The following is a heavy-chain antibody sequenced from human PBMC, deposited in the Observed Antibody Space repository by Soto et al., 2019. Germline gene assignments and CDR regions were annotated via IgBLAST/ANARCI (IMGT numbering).Heavy chain of an antibody. D-gene: IGHD5-12*01. Sequence: EAQLLASGGGLVQPGGSLRVSCAASGFSFDTYAMSWVRQAPGKGLEWVSTISGSGGNTYYADSVKGRFTISRDNSKNILYLQMTSLRAEDTALYYCAKLGMTTINRDYWGQGTQVTVSS. CDR2: ISGSGGNT. CDR1: GFSFDTYA. CDR3: AKLGMTTINRDY. V-gene: IGHV3-23*01. J-gene: IGHJ4*02.